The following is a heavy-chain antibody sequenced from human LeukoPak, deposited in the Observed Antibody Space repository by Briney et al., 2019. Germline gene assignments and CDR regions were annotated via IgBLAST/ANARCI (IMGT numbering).Heavy chain of an antibody. Sequence: ASVKVSCKSSGYTFTSYGITWVRQAPGQGLEWMGWISVYNGNTNYAQKLQGGVTMTTDTSTSTAYMELRSLRSDDTAVHYCARDTKRSRARWENLGFDPWGQGTLVTVSS. D-gene: IGHD1-26*01. CDR2: ISVYNGNT. V-gene: IGHV1-18*01. J-gene: IGHJ5*02. CDR3: ARDTKRSRARWENLGFDP. CDR1: GYTFTSYG.